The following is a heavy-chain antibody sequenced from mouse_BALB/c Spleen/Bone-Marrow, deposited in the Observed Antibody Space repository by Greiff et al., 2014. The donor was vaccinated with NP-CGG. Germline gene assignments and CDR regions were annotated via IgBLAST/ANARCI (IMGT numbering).Heavy chain of an antibody. CDR3: ARHGSSGFDY. J-gene: IGHJ2*01. CDR1: GYTFSTYW. D-gene: IGHD1-1*01. V-gene: IGHV1-9*01. CDR2: ILPGNGNT. Sequence: QVQLKESGAELMKPGASVKISCKATGYTFSTYWIEWVKQRPGHGLEWIGEILPGNGNTDYNEKFKGKATFTADTSSNTAYMQLSGLTSEDSAVFYCARHGSSGFDYWGQGTALTVSS.